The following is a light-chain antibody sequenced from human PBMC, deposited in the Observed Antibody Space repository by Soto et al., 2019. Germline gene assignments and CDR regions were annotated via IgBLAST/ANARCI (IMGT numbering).Light chain of an antibody. CDR1: QNVANN. J-gene: IGKJ4*01. Sequence: VMTQSPGNLSVSPGERVTLFCRASQNVANNIAWYQVKPAQPPRLLIYASSTRATGIPATFSGSGSETQFSLTISSLQSEDSAVYYCQQYYHWGLSFGGGTKVEI. CDR3: QQYYHWGLS. CDR2: ASS. V-gene: IGKV3D-15*01.